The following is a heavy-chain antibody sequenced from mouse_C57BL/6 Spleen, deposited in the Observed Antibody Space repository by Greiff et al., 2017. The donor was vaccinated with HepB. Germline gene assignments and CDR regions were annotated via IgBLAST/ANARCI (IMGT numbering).Heavy chain of an antibody. V-gene: IGHV5-4*01. Sequence: EVQLVESGGGLVKPGGSLKLSCAASGFTFSSYAMSWVRQTPEKRLEWVATISDGGSYTYYPDNVKGRFTISRDNAKNNLYLQMSHLKSEDTAMYYCARGGDYDYDWYFDVWGTGTTVTVSS. J-gene: IGHJ1*03. CDR1: GFTFSSYA. D-gene: IGHD2-4*01. CDR3: ARGGDYDYDWYFDV. CDR2: ISDGGSYT.